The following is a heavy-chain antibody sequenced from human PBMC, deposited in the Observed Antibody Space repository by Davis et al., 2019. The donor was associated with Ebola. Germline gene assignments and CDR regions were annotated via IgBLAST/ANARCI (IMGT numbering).Heavy chain of an antibody. CDR2: INPNSGGT. Sequence: ASVKVSCKASGYTFTGYYMHWVRQAPGQGLEWMGWINPNSGGTNYAQKFQGWVTMTRDTSISTAYMELSSLRAEDTAVYYCASTRDYSNYMPFWYGMDVWGQGTTVTVSS. D-gene: IGHD4-11*01. J-gene: IGHJ6*02. CDR3: ASTRDYSNYMPFWYGMDV. V-gene: IGHV1-2*04. CDR1: GYTFTGYY.